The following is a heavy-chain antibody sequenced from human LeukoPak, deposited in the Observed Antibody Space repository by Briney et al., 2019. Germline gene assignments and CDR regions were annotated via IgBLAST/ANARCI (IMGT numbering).Heavy chain of an antibody. J-gene: IGHJ1*01. Sequence: GRSLRLSCAPSGFTFSSYWMTWARQAPGKGLEWVANIKQDGSEKNYVDSVKGRFTISRDNAKNSLSLRMNSLSAEDTAVYYCATGYSSGWYFYFQHWGQGSLVSVSS. CDR3: ATGYSSGWYFYFQH. CDR1: GFTFSSYW. D-gene: IGHD6-19*01. V-gene: IGHV3-7*01. CDR2: IKQDGSEK.